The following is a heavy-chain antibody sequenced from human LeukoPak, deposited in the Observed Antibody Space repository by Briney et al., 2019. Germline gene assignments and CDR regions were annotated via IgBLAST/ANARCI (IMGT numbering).Heavy chain of an antibody. CDR2: IRYDGSNK. CDR1: GFTLSSRG. D-gene: IGHD6-19*01. CDR3: AKDPGYSSGWPVFDY. J-gene: IGHJ4*02. V-gene: IGHV3-30*02. Sequence: PGGSLRLSCAASGFTLSSRGMHWARQAPGKGLEWVAFIRYDGSNKYYADSVKGRFTISRDNSKNTLYLQMNSLRAEDTAVYYCAKDPGYSSGWPVFDYWGQGTLVTVSS.